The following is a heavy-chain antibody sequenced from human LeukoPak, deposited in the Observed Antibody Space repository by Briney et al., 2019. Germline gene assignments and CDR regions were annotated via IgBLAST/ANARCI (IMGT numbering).Heavy chain of an antibody. CDR3: TRGYSYGYY. Sequence: GGSLRLSCTASGFTFGDYAMNWSRQAPGKGLEWVGFIRSKDYGGTTEYAASVKGRFTISRDDSKSIAYLQMNSLKTEDTAVYYCTRGYSYGYYWGQGTLVTVSS. CDR2: IRSKDYGGTT. V-gene: IGHV3-49*03. D-gene: IGHD5-18*01. J-gene: IGHJ4*02. CDR1: GFTFGDYA.